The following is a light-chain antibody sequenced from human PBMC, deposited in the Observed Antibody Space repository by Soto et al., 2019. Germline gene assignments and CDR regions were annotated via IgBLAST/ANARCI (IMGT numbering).Light chain of an antibody. V-gene: IGKV1-9*01. CDR1: QDINTY. Sequence: DIQLTQSPSFLSASVGDRVTITCRASQDINTYLAWYQQKPGKAPKLLIFAASTLQNGVPSRFSGSGSGTEXTVTITSLQTEDFATYYCQQRKSYPITFGQGTRLEIK. J-gene: IGKJ5*01. CDR2: AAS. CDR3: QQRKSYPIT.